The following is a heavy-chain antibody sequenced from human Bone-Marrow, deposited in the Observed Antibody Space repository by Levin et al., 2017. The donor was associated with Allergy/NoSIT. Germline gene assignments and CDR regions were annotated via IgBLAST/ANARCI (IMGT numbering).Heavy chain of an antibody. CDR2: IYPGDSNT. Sequence: NPGGSLRLSCKGSGYTFTNYWIGWVRQMPGKGLEWVGIIYPGDSNTRYSPSLEGQVTMSVDKSISTAYLQWNSLKAPDTAMYYCARRGHLDAVAGNYAFDIWGQGTMVTVSS. CDR3: ARRGHLDAVAGNYAFDI. J-gene: IGHJ3*02. D-gene: IGHD6-19*01. CDR1: GYTFTNYW. V-gene: IGHV5-51*01.